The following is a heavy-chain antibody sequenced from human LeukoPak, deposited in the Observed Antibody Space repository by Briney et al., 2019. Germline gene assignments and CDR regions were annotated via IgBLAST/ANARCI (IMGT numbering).Heavy chain of an antibody. CDR2: IRGSGGSNT. Sequence: PGGSLRLSCAASGFTFSTYAMSWVRQAPGKGLEWVSTIRGSGGSNTYYADSVQGRFTISRDNSKNTLSLQMNSLSAEDTAVYYCAKGVLRSSPDHWGQGTLVTVSS. J-gene: IGHJ4*02. CDR1: GFTFSTYA. D-gene: IGHD5-12*01. CDR3: AKGVLRSSPDH. V-gene: IGHV3-23*01.